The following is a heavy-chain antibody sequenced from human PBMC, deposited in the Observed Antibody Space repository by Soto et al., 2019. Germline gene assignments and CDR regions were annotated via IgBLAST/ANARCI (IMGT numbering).Heavy chain of an antibody. Sequence: SETLSLTCTVSGFSISSSIYYWGWIRQPPGKGLEWIGSIYYSGSTYYNPSLKSRVTISVDTSKNQFSLKLSSVTAADTAVYYCARHGDYYDILTGTEYYYYGMDVWGQGTTVTVSS. CDR2: IYYSGST. J-gene: IGHJ6*02. CDR3: ARHGDYYDILTGTEYYYYGMDV. D-gene: IGHD3-9*01. V-gene: IGHV4-39*01. CDR1: GFSISSSIYY.